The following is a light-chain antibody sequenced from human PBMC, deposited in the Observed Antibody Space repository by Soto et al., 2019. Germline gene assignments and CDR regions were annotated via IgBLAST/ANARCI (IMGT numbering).Light chain of an antibody. CDR1: ASNIGNNY. J-gene: IGLJ7*01. Sequence: QSVLTQPPSVSAAPGQKVTISCSGSASNIGNNYVSWYQQLPGTAPKLLIYDDNTRPSGIPDRFSGSKSGTSATLGITGLQTGDEADYYCGTWDNSQHAVFGGGTQLTVL. CDR2: DDN. CDR3: GTWDNSQHAV. V-gene: IGLV1-51*01.